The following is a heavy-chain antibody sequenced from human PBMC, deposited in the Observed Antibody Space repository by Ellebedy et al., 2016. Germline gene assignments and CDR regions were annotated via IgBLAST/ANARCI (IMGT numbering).Heavy chain of an antibody. V-gene: IGHV3-66*01. Sequence: GESLKISCVVSGFSVSSNYLSWVRQAPGKGLERVSVIYAGGSTFYADSVKGRFTISRDNSKNTLYLQMKRLRAEDTAMYYCARGNTIPDPEQLDYWGQGTLITVSS. CDR2: IYAGGST. D-gene: IGHD1-14*01. CDR3: ARGNTIPDPEQLDY. CDR1: GFSVSSNY. J-gene: IGHJ4*02.